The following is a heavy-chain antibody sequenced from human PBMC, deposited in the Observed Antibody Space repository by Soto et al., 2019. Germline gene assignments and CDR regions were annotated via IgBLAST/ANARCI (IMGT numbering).Heavy chain of an antibody. D-gene: IGHD4-4*01. CDR3: ARDDFCFIGRHYIDYFIY. J-gene: IGHJ4*02. CDR1: GYTFTSYG. V-gene: IGHV1-18*01. Sequence: ASVKVSCKASGYTFTSYGISWVRQAPGQGLEWMGWTNPYNGNTNYAQKFQGRVTITTDTSTGTAYMQLRSLTSEDTAVYYCARDDFCFIGRHYIDYFIYWGQGALVTV. CDR2: TNPYNGNT.